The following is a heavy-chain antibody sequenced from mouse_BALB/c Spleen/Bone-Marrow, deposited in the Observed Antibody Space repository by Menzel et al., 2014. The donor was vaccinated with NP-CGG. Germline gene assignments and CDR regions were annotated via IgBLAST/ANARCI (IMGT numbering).Heavy chain of an antibody. D-gene: IGHD2-3*01. CDR1: GYTFXGYW. Sequence: QVQLQQSGAELAKPGASVKMSCKASGYTFXGYWMHWVKQRPGQGLEWLGYTNPSTGYTEYNQKFKDKATLTADKSSSTAYMQLNSLTSEDSAVYYCARFYEGYCLPLDYWGQGTTLTVSS. V-gene: IGHV1-7*01. J-gene: IGHJ2*01. CDR2: TNPSTGYT. CDR3: ARFYEGYCLPLDY.